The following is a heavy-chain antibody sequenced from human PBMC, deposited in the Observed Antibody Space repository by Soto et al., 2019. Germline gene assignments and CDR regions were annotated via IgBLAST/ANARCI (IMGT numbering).Heavy chain of an antibody. CDR3: AREWELPKALDY. Sequence: GGSLRLSCAASGFTFSSYAMHWVRQAPGKGLEWVAVISYDGSNKYYADSVKCRFTISRDNSKNTLYLQMNSLRAEDTAVYYCAREWELPKALDYWGQGTLVTVSS. CDR2: ISYDGSNK. CDR1: GFTFSSYA. J-gene: IGHJ4*02. D-gene: IGHD1-26*01. V-gene: IGHV3-30-3*01.